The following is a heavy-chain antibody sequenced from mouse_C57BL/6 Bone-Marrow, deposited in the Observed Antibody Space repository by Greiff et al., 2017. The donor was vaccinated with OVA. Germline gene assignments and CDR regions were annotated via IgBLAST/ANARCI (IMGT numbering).Heavy chain of an antibody. CDR3: ARIYFWYFDV. CDR1: GFTFSDYG. Sequence: EVKLVESGGGLVKPGGSLKLSCAASGFTFSDYGMHWVRQAPEKGLEWVAYISSGSSTIYYADTVKGRFTISRDNAKNTPFLQITSLRSEDTAMYYCARIYFWYFDVGGTGTTVTVSS. V-gene: IGHV5-17*01. D-gene: IGHD2-1*01. J-gene: IGHJ1*03. CDR2: ISSGSSTI.